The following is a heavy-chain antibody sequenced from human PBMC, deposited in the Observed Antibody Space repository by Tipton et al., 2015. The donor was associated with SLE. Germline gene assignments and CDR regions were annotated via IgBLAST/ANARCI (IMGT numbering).Heavy chain of an antibody. CDR3: ARRKFRRIGMVQGVPRTYFDS. D-gene: IGHD3-10*01. CDR1: GGSFTGAY. Sequence: TLSLTCAVYGGSFTGAYWNWIRQFPGRGLEWIGEINPSGRATYSPSPKSRVTMSVDTAKNQFSLQLNSVTAADTAVYYCARRKFRRIGMVQGVPRTYFDSWGQGTLVAVSS. V-gene: IGHV4-34*01. J-gene: IGHJ4*02. CDR2: INPSGRA.